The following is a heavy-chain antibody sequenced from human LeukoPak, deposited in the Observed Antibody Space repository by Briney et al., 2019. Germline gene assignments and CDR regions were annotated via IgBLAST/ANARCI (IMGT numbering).Heavy chain of an antibody. J-gene: IGHJ4*02. V-gene: IGHV3-21*01. D-gene: IGHD3-22*01. CDR1: GFTFSSYS. CDR3: ARGSTNYYDSSGYYPA. CDR2: ISSSSSYI. Sequence: GGSLRLSCAASGFTFSSYSVNWVRQAPGKGLEWVSSISSSSSYIYYADSVKGRFTISRDNAKNSLYLQMNSLRAEDTAVYYCARGSTNYYDSSGYYPAWGQGTLVTVSS.